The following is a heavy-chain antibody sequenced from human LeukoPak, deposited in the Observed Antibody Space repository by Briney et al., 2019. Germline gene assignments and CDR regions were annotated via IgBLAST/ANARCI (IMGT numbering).Heavy chain of an antibody. CDR3: VRGGPGLGV. CDR2: ISSDGNNE. Sequence: PGRSLRLSCAVSGLSITTYDIHWVRQAPGKGLEWVADISSDGNNEYYADSVKGRFVISRDISKNSVYLQMNSLTTEDTALYYCVRGGPGLGVWGQGTKVTVSS. D-gene: IGHD3-10*01. J-gene: IGHJ6*02. V-gene: IGHV3-30*09. CDR1: GLSITTYD.